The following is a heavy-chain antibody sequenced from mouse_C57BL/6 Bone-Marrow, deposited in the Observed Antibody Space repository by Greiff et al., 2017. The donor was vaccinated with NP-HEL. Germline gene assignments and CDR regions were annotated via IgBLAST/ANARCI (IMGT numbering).Heavy chain of an antibody. CDR1: GFTFSDYY. V-gene: IGHV5-12*01. J-gene: IGHJ3*01. Sequence: DVMLVESGGGLVQPGGSLKLSCAASGFTFSDYYMYWVRQTPEKRLEWVAYISNGGGSTYYPDTVKGRFTISRDNAKNTLYLQMSRLKSEDTARYYCARGYDFVAWCAYWGQGTLVTVSA. CDR3: ARGYDFVAWCAY. D-gene: IGHD2-4*01. CDR2: ISNGGGST.